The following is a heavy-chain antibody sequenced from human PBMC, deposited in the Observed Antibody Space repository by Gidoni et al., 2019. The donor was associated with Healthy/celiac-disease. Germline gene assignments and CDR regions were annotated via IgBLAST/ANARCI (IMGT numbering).Heavy chain of an antibody. CDR1: GGSISSGDYY. Sequence: QVQLQESGPGLVKPSQTLSLTCTVSGGSISSGDYYWSWIRQPPGKGLEWIGYIYYSGSTYYNPSLKSRVTISVDTSKNQFSLKLSSVTAADTAVYYCAREHVDIVATRKPQYWYFDLWGRGTLVTVSS. CDR3: AREHVDIVATRKPQYWYFDL. V-gene: IGHV4-30-4*01. J-gene: IGHJ2*01. D-gene: IGHD5-12*01. CDR2: IYYSGST.